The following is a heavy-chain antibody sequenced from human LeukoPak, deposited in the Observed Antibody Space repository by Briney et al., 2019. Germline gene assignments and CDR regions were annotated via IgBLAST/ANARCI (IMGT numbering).Heavy chain of an antibody. V-gene: IGHV3-23*01. CDR3: ARTKQYGDEEENWFDP. Sequence: PGGSLRLSCAASGFTFSSYAMSWVRQAPGKGLEWVSAISGSGGSTYYADSVKGRFTISRDNAKNSLYLQMNSLRDEDTAVYYCARTKQYGDEEENWFDPWGQGTLVTVSS. CDR1: GFTFSSYA. CDR2: ISGSGGST. D-gene: IGHD4-17*01. J-gene: IGHJ5*02.